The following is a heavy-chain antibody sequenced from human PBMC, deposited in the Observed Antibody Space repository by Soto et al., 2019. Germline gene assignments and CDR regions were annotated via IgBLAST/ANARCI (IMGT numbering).Heavy chain of an antibody. J-gene: IGHJ4*02. CDR3: VKGFYSTETSNFDY. Sequence: GGSLRLSCAASGFTFSSYAMSLVRQAPGKGLEWVSSISGSGGSTYYADSVKGRFTISRDNSKNTLYLQMNSLRAEDTAVYYCVKGFYSTETSNFDYWGQGTLVTVSS. CDR2: ISGSGGST. V-gene: IGHV3-23*01. D-gene: IGHD4-4*01. CDR1: GFTFSSYA.